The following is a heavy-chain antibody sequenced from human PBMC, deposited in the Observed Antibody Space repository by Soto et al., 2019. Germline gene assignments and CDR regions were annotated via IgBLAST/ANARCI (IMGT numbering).Heavy chain of an antibody. CDR3: AREAXGERGLFDYYYYYILDV. J-gene: IGHJ6*02. V-gene: IGHV4-61*01. CDR2: IYYSGST. CDR1: GGSVSSGSYY. Sequence: SETLSLTCTVSGGSVSSGSYYWSWIRQPPGKGLEWIGYIYYSGSTNYNPSLKSRVTISVDTSKNQFSLKLSSVTAADTAVYYCAREAXGERGLFDYYYYYILDVWGQGTTVTVSS. D-gene: IGHD2-21*01.